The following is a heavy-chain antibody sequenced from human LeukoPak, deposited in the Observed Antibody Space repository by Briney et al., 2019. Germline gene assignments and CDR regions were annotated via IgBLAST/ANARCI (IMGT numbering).Heavy chain of an antibody. V-gene: IGHV6-1*01. CDR1: GDSVSSNSAA. D-gene: IGHD3-10*01. CDR3: ARDVWYYGSGSHALDY. CDR2: TYYRSKWYN. J-gene: IGHJ4*02. Sequence: SQTLSLTCAISGDSVSSNSAAWNWIRQSPSRGLEWLGRTYYRSKWYNDYAVSVKSRITINPDTSKNQFSLQLNSVTPEDTAVYYCARDVWYYGSGSHALDYWGQGTLVTVSS.